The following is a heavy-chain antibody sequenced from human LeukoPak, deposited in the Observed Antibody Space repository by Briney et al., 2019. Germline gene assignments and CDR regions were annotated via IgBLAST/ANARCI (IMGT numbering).Heavy chain of an antibody. CDR3: ARVKFGDSSGYYYGWFDP. CDR2: INPNSGGT. CDR1: GYTFTGYY. Sequence: ASVKVSCKASGYTFTGYYMHWVRQAPGQGLEWMGWINPNSGGTNYAQKFQGRVTMTRDTSISTAYMELSRLRSDGTAVYYCARVKFGDSSGYYYGWFDPWGQGTLVTVSS. J-gene: IGHJ5*02. V-gene: IGHV1-2*02. D-gene: IGHD3-22*01.